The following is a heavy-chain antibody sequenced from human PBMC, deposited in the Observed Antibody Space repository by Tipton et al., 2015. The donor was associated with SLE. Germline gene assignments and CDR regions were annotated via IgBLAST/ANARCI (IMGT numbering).Heavy chain of an antibody. CDR1: GYSISSGYY. J-gene: IGHJ4*02. CDR2: IYHSGST. D-gene: IGHD5-12*01. Sequence: TLSLTCAVSGYSISSGYYWGWVRQPPGKGLEWIGSIYHSGSTNYNPSLKSRVTISVDTSKNQFSLKLSSVTAADTAVYYCARRQWLRPFDYWGQGTLVTVSS. CDR3: ARRQWLRPFDY. V-gene: IGHV4-38-2*01.